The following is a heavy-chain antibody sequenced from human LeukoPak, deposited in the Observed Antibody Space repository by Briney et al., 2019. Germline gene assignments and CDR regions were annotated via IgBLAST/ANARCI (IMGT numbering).Heavy chain of an antibody. Sequence: PSETLSLTCTVSGGSISSSSYYWGWIRQPPGKGLEWIGSIYHSESTNYNPSLKSRVTISVDKSKNQFSLKLSSVTAADTAVYYCARDPSSGWYSRWFDPWGQGTLVTVSS. CDR1: GGSISSSSYY. V-gene: IGHV4-39*07. D-gene: IGHD6-19*01. CDR3: ARDPSSGWYSRWFDP. J-gene: IGHJ5*02. CDR2: IYHSEST.